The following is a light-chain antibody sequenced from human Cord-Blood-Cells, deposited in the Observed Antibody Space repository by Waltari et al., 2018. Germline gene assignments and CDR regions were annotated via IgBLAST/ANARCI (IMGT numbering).Light chain of an antibody. J-gene: IGKJ4*01. CDR1: QSISSY. V-gene: IGKV1-39*01. CDR2: AAA. CDR3: QQSYSTPLT. Sequence: DIQMTQSPSSLSASVGDRVTITCRASQSISSYLNWYQQKPGKAPKLLIYAAASLQSGVPSRFSGRGAGTDYTLTISSLQPEDVATYYCQQSYSTPLTFGGGTKVEI.